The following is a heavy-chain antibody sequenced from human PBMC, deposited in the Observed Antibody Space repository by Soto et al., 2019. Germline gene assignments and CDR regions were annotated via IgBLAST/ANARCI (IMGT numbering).Heavy chain of an antibody. CDR3: ARASSSWYHFDY. CDR2: IGDSGDNT. V-gene: IGHV3-23*01. Sequence: EVQLLESGGGLVQPGGSLRLSCAASGFTFSSYAMTWVRQAPGKGLEWVSAIGDSGDNTYYADSVKGRFTISRDNSKNTLYLQMNSLTAEDTAVYYCARASSSWYHFDYWGQGTLVTVSS. CDR1: GFTFSSYA. J-gene: IGHJ4*02. D-gene: IGHD6-13*01.